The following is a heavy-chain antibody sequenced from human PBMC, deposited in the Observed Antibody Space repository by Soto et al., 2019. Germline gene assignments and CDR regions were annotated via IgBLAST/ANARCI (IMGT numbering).Heavy chain of an antibody. D-gene: IGHD1-26*01. CDR3: ARDGVGATVFLGYFDY. Sequence: QVQLVESGGGVVQPGTSLRLSCAASGFIFSGYGMHWVRQAPGKGLEWVAVTRYDGSNKYYGDSVKGRFIISRDNSKHTLYLQMNNLSAEDTAVYFCARDGVGATVFLGYFDYWGQGTRVTVSS. CDR1: GFIFSGYG. V-gene: IGHV3-33*01. J-gene: IGHJ4*02. CDR2: TRYDGSNK.